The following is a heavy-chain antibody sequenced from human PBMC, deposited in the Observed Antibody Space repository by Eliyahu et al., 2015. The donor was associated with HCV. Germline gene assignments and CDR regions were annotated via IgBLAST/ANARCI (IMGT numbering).Heavy chain of an antibody. D-gene: IGHD2/OR15-2a*01. V-gene: IGHV4-38-2*02. CDR3: ARDQYGSEYFSQTGEDY. J-gene: IGHJ4*02. CDR2: VYQAGGA. CDR1: NYSFTTDYGPGIVXNXGPY. Sequence: LQESGPGLVKPSETLSLTCTISNYSFTTDYGPGIVXNXGPYWSWIRQSPGGRLEWIGSVYQAGGAQYNPSLSRRATITADPPKNQFSLSLKSVTAADTAVYFCARDQYGSEYFSQTGEDYWSQGTLVTISS.